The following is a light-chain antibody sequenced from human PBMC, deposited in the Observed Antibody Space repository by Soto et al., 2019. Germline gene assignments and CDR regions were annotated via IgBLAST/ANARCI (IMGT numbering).Light chain of an antibody. CDR2: GTS. Sequence: MTQSASSLSGSVGGKVTISCRASQSISSLAWYQQKPGQGPSLIIYGTSTRAGGVPARFSDGGSGTEFTLTITSLQSEDFAVYYCHQYNGWPRAFGQGTKVDIK. V-gene: IGKV3-15*01. CDR3: HQYNGWPRA. J-gene: IGKJ1*01. CDR1: QSISS.